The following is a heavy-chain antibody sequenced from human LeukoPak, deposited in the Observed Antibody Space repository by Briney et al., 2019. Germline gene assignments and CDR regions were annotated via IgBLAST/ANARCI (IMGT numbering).Heavy chain of an antibody. V-gene: IGHV3-7*01. D-gene: IGHD3-3*01. J-gene: IGHJ3*02. CDR2: IKQDGSEK. CDR3: ARVGLGMTIFGVVKNAFDI. Sequence: GALRLSCAASGFTFSSYWMSWVRQAPGKGLEWVANIKQDGSEKYYVDSVKGRFTISRDNAKNSLYLQMNSLRAEDTAVYYCARVGLGMTIFGVVKNAFDIWGQGTMVTVSS. CDR1: GFTFSSYW.